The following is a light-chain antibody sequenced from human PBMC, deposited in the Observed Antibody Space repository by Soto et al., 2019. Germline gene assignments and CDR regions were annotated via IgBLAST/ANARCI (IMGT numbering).Light chain of an antibody. J-gene: IGKJ1*01. CDR2: DAS. CDR3: QQYHSYWT. V-gene: IGKV1-5*01. CDR1: QTISSW. Sequence: DIQMTQSPSTLSGSVGDRVTITCRASQTISSWLAWYQQRPGKAPKLLIYDASSLESGVPQRFSGSGSGTEFTLTISSLQTDDFSTYYCQQYHSYWTVGQGTKVDIK.